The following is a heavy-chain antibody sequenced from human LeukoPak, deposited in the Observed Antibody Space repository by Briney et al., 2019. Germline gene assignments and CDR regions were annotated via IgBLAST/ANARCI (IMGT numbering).Heavy chain of an antibody. V-gene: IGHV1-69*04. J-gene: IGHJ4*02. CDR2: IIPIFGIA. CDR1: GCTFSSYA. CDR3: VRTDSSGYYKERFDH. D-gene: IGHD3-22*01. Sequence: SVKVSWKASGCTFSSYAISWVRQAPGQGLEWIGRIIPIFGIANYAQKFQGRVTITADKSTSTAYTELSRVRPYDTGVYYCVRTDSSGYYKERFDHWGQGPLVTVSS.